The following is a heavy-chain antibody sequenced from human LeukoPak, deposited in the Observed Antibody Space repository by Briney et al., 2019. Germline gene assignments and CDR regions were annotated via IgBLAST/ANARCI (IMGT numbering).Heavy chain of an antibody. CDR2: IYYSGST. J-gene: IGHJ4*02. CDR1: GGSISSYY. V-gene: IGHV4-59*01. Sequence: SETLSLTCTVSGGSISSYYWSWIRQPPGKGLEWIGYIYYSGSTNYNPSLKSRVTISVDTSKNQFSLKLSSVTAADTAVYYCARGENTVTKLDHWGQGTLVTVSS. D-gene: IGHD4-17*01. CDR3: ARGENTVTKLDH.